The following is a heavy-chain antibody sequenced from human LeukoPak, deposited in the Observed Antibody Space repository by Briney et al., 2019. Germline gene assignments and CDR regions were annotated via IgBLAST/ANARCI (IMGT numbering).Heavy chain of an antibody. CDR2: IYYSGST. CDR3: ARLRGVVPAASKRFDP. D-gene: IGHD2-2*01. J-gene: IGHJ5*02. CDR1: GGSISSYY. V-gene: IGHV4-59*01. Sequence: SETLSLTCTVSGGSISSYYWSWIRQPPGKGLEWIGYIYYSGSTNYNPSLKSRVTISVDTSKNQFSLKLSSVTAADTAVYYCARLRGVVPAASKRFDPWGQGTLITVSP.